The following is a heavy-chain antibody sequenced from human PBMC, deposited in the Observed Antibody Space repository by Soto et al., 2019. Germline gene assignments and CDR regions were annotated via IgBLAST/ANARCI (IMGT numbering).Heavy chain of an antibody. J-gene: IGHJ4*02. V-gene: IGHV3-15*01. D-gene: IGHD4-17*01. CDR1: GFTFSNAW. CDR3: STGFPDDYGDYFDY. CDR2: IKSKTDGGTT. Sequence: EVQLVESGGGLVKPGGSLRLSCAASGFTFSNAWMSWVRQAPGKGLEWVGRIKSKTDGGTTDCAAPVKGRFTISRDDSKDTLDLQMISLKGEDAAVYYCSTGFPDDYGDYFDYWGQGTLVTVSS.